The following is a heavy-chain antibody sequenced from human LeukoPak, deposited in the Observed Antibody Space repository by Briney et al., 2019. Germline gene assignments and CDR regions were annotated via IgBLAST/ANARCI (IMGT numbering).Heavy chain of an antibody. D-gene: IGHD3-3*01. CDR2: IIPIFGTA. V-gene: IGHV1-69*13. CDR3: ARSDFWSGYHLNWFDP. J-gene: IGHJ5*02. CDR1: GGIFSSYA. Sequence: SVKVSCKTSGGIFSSYAISWVRQAPGQGLEWMGGIIPIFGTANSAQKFQGRVTITADESTSTAYMELSSLRSEDTAVYYCARSDFWSGYHLNWFDPWGQGTLVTVSS.